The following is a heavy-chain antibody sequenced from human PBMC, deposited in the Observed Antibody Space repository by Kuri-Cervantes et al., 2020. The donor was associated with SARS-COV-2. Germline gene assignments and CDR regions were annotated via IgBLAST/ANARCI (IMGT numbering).Heavy chain of an antibody. CDR2: IKQDGSEK. CDR3: ARDRGDAFDI. Sequence: GESLKISCAASGFTFSSYWMNWVRQAPGKGLEWVANIKQDGSEKYYVDSVKGRFTISRDNAKNSLYLQMNSLRAEDTAVYYCARDRGDAFDIWGQGTMVTVSS. V-gene: IGHV3-7*01. J-gene: IGHJ3*02. CDR1: GFTFSSYW.